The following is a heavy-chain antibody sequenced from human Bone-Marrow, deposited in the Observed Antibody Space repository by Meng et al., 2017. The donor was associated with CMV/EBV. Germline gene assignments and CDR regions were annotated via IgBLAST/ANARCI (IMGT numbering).Heavy chain of an antibody. V-gene: IGHV1-69*05. CDR3: ARLFGYSSSWTRYNWFDP. D-gene: IGHD6-13*01. CDR1: GGTFSSYA. CDR2: IIPIFGTA. J-gene: IGHJ5*02. Sequence: SVKVSCKASGGTFSSYAISWVRQAPGQGLEWMGGIIPIFGTANYAQKFQGRVTITTDESTSTAYMELSSLRSEDTAVYYCARLFGYSSSWTRYNWFDPWVQGPLVTVSS.